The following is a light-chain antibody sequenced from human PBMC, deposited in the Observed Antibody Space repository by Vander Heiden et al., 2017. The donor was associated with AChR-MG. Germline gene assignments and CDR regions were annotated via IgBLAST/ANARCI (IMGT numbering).Light chain of an antibody. J-gene: IGLJ3*02. V-gene: IGLV1-47*01. CDR1: SSNIGEND. CDR2: RSD. Sequence: QSVLTQPPSASGTPGQRVTISCSGSSSNIGENDVYWYQQFPGTAPQLLIHRSDQRPSGVPDRFSGSKSGTSASLAISGLRSEDEADYYCATWDDSLNIRMFGGGTKLTVL. CDR3: ATWDDSLNIRM.